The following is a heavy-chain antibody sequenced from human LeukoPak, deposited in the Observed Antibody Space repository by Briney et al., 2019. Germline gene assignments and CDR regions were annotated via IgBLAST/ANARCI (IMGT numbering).Heavy chain of an antibody. J-gene: IGHJ4*02. CDR3: ARSLPFDY. CDR2: ISSSSSTI. V-gene: IGHV3-48*04. Sequence: PGGSLRLSCAASGFTFSSYAMSWVRQAPGKGLEWVSYISSSSSTIYYADSVKGRFTISGDNAKNSLYLQMNSLRAEDTAVYYCARSLPFDYWGQGTLVTVSS. CDR1: GFTFSSYA.